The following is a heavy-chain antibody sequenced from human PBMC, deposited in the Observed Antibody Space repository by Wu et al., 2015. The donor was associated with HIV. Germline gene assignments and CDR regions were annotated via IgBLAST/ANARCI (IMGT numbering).Heavy chain of an antibody. Sequence: QVQLVQSGAEVKKPGASVKVSCKASGYTFTGYYMHWVRQAPGQGLEWMGWISAYNGNTNYAQKLQGRVTMTTDTSTSTAYMELRSLRSDDTAVYYCARDDPPEVAPDYWGQGTLVTVSS. CDR2: ISAYNGNT. CDR1: GYTFTGYY. CDR3: ARDDPPEVAPDY. V-gene: IGHV1-18*04. J-gene: IGHJ4*02.